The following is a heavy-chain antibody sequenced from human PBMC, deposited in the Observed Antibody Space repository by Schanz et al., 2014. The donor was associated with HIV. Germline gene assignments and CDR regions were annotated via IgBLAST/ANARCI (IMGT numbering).Heavy chain of an antibody. V-gene: IGHV1-8*01. CDR3: AREREYQLLRGWFDP. CDR1: GYTFTSYD. J-gene: IGHJ5*02. D-gene: IGHD2-2*01. CDR2: MNPNSGNT. Sequence: QVQLVQSGAEVKKPGASVKVSCKASGYTFTSYDINWVRQATGQGLEWMGWMNPNSGNTGYAQKFQGRVTMTRDTSIATTYMELRRLRSDDTAVYYCAREREYQLLRGWFDPWGQGTLVTVSS.